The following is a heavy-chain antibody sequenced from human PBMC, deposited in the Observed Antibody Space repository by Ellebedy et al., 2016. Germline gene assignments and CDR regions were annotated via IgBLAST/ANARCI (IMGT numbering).Heavy chain of an antibody. J-gene: IGHJ4*02. CDR3: AKTSGWGYGEN. CDR2: VNTFSGNT. V-gene: IGHV1-18*04. D-gene: IGHD3-10*01. Sequence: ASVKVSCXASGYTFTTFSITWVRQAPGQGLEWMGFVNTFSGNTKFAKKFQGRVSMTTDSSTHTAYMDLRSLRSDDTAMYYCAKTSGWGYGENWGQGTLVTVSS. CDR1: GYTFTTFS.